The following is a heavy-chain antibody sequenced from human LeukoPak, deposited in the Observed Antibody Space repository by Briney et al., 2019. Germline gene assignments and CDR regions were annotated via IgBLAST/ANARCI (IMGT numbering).Heavy chain of an antibody. CDR1: GYTFTAY. Sequence: GASVKVSCKASGYTFTAYMHWVRQAPGQGLEWMGWINPSSGGTNYAQNLQGRVTITRDTSISTAYMELSRLTSDDTAVYYCARGWRSGAFDIWGQGTMVTVSS. V-gene: IGHV1-2*02. CDR2: INPSSGGT. D-gene: IGHD2-21*01. J-gene: IGHJ3*02. CDR3: ARGWRSGAFDI.